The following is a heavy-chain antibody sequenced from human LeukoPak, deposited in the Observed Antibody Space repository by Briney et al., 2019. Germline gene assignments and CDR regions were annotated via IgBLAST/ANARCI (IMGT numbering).Heavy chain of an antibody. Sequence: GASVKVSCKASGYTFTGYYMHWVRQAPGQGLEWMGWINPNSGGTNYAQKFQGRVTMTRDTSISTAYMELSRLRSDDTAVYYCARASVSGIAAAGLGYWGQGTLVTVSS. V-gene: IGHV1-2*02. CDR3: ARASVSGIAAAGLGY. J-gene: IGHJ4*02. CDR2: INPNSGGT. CDR1: GYTFTGYY. D-gene: IGHD6-13*01.